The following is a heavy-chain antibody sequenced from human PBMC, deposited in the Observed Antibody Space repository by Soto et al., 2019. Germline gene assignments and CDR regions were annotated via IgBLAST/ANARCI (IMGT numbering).Heavy chain of an antibody. J-gene: IGHJ4*02. V-gene: IGHV1-69*02. CDR2: INPILSMS. D-gene: IGHD3-10*01. CDR3: ASSYGSGYRAFDY. CDR1: GDTFTFYS. Sequence: QVQLVQSGAEVKRPGSSVKVSCKASGDTFTFYSINWVRQAPGLGLEWMGRINPILSMSNYAQRFQGRVTMTADKSTSTADMELSSLRSEDTATYYCASSYGSGYRAFDYWGQGALVTVSS.